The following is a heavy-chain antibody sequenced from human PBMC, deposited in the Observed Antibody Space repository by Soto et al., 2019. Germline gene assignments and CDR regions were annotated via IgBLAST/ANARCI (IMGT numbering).Heavy chain of an antibody. Sequence: QVQLVQSGAEVKKPGSSVKVSCKASGDTFGSYAISWVRQAPGQGLEWMGGIIPIPGTANYAQKFQGRVTIAADESTSTAYMELSSLRSEDTAVYYCARSQGSSTSLENYYYYYYGMDVWGQGTTVTVSS. D-gene: IGHD2-2*01. V-gene: IGHV1-69*01. CDR1: GDTFGSYA. CDR3: ARSQGSSTSLENYYYYYYGMDV. J-gene: IGHJ6*02. CDR2: IIPIPGTA.